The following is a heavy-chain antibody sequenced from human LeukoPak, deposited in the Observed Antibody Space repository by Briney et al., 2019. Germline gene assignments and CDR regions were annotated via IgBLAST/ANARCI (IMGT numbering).Heavy chain of an antibody. CDR2: INPNSGGA. CDR3: ARGRERGSSSSFTDY. Sequence: GASVKVSCKAPGYAFTGYYIHWVRQAPGQGLEWLGWINPNSGGAIYAQKFQGRVTITRNTSISTTYMELSSLRFEDTAVYYCARGRERGSSSSFTDYWGQGTLVIVSS. CDR1: GYAFTGYY. V-gene: IGHV1-2*02. J-gene: IGHJ4*02. D-gene: IGHD6-6*01.